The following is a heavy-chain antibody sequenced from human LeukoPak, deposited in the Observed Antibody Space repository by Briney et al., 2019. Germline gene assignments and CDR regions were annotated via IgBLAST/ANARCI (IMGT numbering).Heavy chain of an antibody. CDR3: AREGQIIIIRGVPPDH. Sequence: SVKVSCKASGYTFTSYHMHWVRLPRGQGLEGMGIINPSGGGTTYAQKFQGRVTMTKDTSTSTVYMELSSLRSEDTAVYYCAREGQIIIIRGVPPDHWGQGTLVTVSS. D-gene: IGHD3-10*01. CDR1: GYTFTSYH. CDR2: INPSGGGT. J-gene: IGHJ4*02. V-gene: IGHV1-46*01.